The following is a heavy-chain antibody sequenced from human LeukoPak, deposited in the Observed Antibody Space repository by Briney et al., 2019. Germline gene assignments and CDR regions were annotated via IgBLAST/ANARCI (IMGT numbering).Heavy chain of an antibody. D-gene: IGHD3-10*01. V-gene: IGHV1-8*01. Sequence: ASVKVSCKASGYTFTSYDINWVRQATRQGLEWMGWMNPNSGNTGYAQKFQGRVTMTRNTSISTAYMELSSLRSEDTAVYYCARRHRVISPYYYYGMDVWGQGTTVTVSS. CDR1: GYTFTSYD. CDR3: ARRHRVISPYYYYGMDV. J-gene: IGHJ6*02. CDR2: MNPNSGNT.